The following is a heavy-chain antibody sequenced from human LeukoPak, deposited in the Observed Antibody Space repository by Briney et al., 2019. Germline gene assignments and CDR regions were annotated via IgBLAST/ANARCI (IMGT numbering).Heavy chain of an antibody. CDR3: PRAAAWTHYYHSSGPCGH. V-gene: IGHV4-31*03. CDR1: GGSISSGGYC. D-gene: IGHD3-22*01. Sequence: PSETLSLTCTVSGGSISSGGYCGSWVRQHPGKWLGWIGYVYYCGSTYNHPSLKRRLTIPLHTSNNQYSLKLSSLPAADTPVYYCPRAAAWTHYYHSSGPCGHWGQGPLVPLSS. J-gene: IGHJ4*02. CDR2: VYYCGST.